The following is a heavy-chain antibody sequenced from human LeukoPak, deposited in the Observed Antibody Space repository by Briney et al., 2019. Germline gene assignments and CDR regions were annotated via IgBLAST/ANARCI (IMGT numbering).Heavy chain of an antibody. CDR2: LYAAGNT. J-gene: IGHJ4*02. V-gene: IGHV4-38-2*02. Sequence: SETLSPTCAVSGYSISSGYHWGWTRQTPGKGLEWLGSLYAAGNTYYGPSLKSRATISLAKSKNLFSLDLRSVTAADTAVYYCAREIVRGVPGWWGQGTLVTVSS. CDR1: GYSISSGYH. D-gene: IGHD3-10*01. CDR3: AREIVRGVPGW.